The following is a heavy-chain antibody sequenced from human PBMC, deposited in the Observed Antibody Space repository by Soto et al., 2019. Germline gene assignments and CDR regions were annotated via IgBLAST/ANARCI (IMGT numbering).Heavy chain of an antibody. CDR3: ARRVEQLVGDYYYYGMDV. V-gene: IGHV5-51*01. CDR2: IYPGGSDT. J-gene: IGHJ6*02. D-gene: IGHD6-6*01. Sequence: PGESLKISCKGSGYSFTSYWIVWVRQMPRKGLEWMGIIYPGGSDTRYSPSFQGQVTISADKSISTAYLQWSSLKASDTAMYYCARRVEQLVGDYYYYGMDVWGQGTTVTVSS. CDR1: GYSFTSYW.